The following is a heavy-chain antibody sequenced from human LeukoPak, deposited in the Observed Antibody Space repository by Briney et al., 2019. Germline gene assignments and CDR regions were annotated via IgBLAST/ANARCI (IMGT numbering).Heavy chain of an antibody. CDR3: ARTSLRGYFDY. D-gene: IGHD2-2*01. J-gene: IGHJ4*02. V-gene: IGHV4-59*08. CDR1: GGSISSYY. Sequence: SGTLSLTCTVSGGSISSYYWSWIRQPPGKGLEWIGYIYYSGSTNYNPSLKSRVTISVDTSKNQFSLKLSSVTAADTAVYYCARTSLRGYFDYWGQGTLVTVSS. CDR2: IYYSGST.